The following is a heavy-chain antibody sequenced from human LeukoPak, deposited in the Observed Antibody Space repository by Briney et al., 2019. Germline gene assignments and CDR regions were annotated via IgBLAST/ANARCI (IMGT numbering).Heavy chain of an antibody. CDR2: ISGRGDGS. J-gene: IGHJ4*02. CDR1: GFNFSNYG. Sequence: GGSLRLSCATSGFNFSNYGMNWVRPPPGKGLEWVSIISGRGDGSYYADSVKGRFTISRDNHKNTLYLQMDRLSDEDTAVYYCAKSAPYDSYDASGYSDFWGQGTLVTVSS. CDR3: AKSAPYDSYDASGYSDF. V-gene: IGHV3-23*01. D-gene: IGHD3-22*01.